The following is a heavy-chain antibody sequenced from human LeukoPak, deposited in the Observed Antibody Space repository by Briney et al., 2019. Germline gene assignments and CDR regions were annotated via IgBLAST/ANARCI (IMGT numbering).Heavy chain of an antibody. CDR1: GGSISSYY. D-gene: IGHD6-6*01. CDR3: AREYSSSTDAFDI. CDR2: IYYSGST. V-gene: IGHV4-59*01. J-gene: IGHJ3*02. Sequence: SETLSLTCTVSGGSISSYYWSWIRQPPGKGLEWIGYIYYSGSTNYNPSLKSRVTISVDTSKNQFSLRLSSVTAADTAVYYCAREYSSSTDAFDIWGQGTMVTVSS.